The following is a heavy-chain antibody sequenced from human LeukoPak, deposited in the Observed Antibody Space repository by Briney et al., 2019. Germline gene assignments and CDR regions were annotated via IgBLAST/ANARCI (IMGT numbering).Heavy chain of an antibody. V-gene: IGHV4-30-2*06. CDR3: ARDGVIGGAFDI. CDR1: GGSISSGGYS. Sequence: SETLSLTCAVSGGSISSGGYSWSWIRQSPGKGLEWIGYIYHSGSTYYNPSLKSRVTISVDRSKNQFSLKLSSVTAADTAVYYCARDGVIGGAFDIWGQGTMVTVSS. D-gene: IGHD3-22*01. J-gene: IGHJ3*02. CDR2: IYHSGST.